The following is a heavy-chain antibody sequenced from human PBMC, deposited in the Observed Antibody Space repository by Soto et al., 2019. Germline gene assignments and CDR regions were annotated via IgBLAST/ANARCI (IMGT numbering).Heavy chain of an antibody. CDR1: GFTFSSYA. CDR3: AKDVRVAAAGLDEDY. V-gene: IGHV3-23*01. CDR2: ISGSGGST. J-gene: IGHJ4*02. D-gene: IGHD6-13*01. Sequence: PGGSLRLSCAASGFTFSSYAMSWVRQAPGKGLEWVSAISGSGGSTYYADSVKGRFTISRDNSKNTLYLQMNSLRAEDAAVYYCAKDVRVAAAGLDEDYWGQGTLVTVSS.